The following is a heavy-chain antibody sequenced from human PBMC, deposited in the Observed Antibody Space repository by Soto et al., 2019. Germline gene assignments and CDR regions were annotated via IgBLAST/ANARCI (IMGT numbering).Heavy chain of an antibody. D-gene: IGHD1-1*01. CDR1: GGTFSSYA. J-gene: IGHJ6*02. V-gene: IGHV1-69*01. Sequence: QVQLVQSGAEVKKPGSSVKVSCKASGGTFSSYAISWVRQAPGQGLEWMGGIIPIFGTPNYAQKFQGRVNITAGESKNTVYMGLSNLGSEGTAGFYCSRDEYWNLIHNRMDVWGQGNTVTLSS. CDR2: IIPIFGTP. CDR3: SRDEYWNLIHNRMDV.